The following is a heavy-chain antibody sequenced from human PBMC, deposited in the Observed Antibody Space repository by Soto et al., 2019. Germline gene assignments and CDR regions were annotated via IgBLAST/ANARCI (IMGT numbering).Heavy chain of an antibody. Sequence: ASVKVSCKASGYTFTGYYMHWVRQAPGQGLEWMGWINPNSGGTNYAQKFQGWVTMTRDTSISTAYMELSRLRSDDTAVYYCTRSSGYYAGYYYYYYGMDVWGQGTTVTVSS. CDR3: TRSSGYYAGYYYYYYGMDV. CDR2: INPNSGGT. CDR1: GYTFTGYY. J-gene: IGHJ6*02. D-gene: IGHD3-3*01. V-gene: IGHV1-2*04.